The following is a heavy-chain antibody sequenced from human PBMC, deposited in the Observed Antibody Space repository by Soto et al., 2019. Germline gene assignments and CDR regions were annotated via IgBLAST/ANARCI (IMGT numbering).Heavy chain of an antibody. D-gene: IGHD2-15*01. CDR3: ARWGYCSGGSCFDAFDI. CDR1: GASISSGGY. Sequence: SETLSLTCTVSGASISSGGYWGWIRQYPGKGLEWIGYIYYRGSTYYNPSLRSRVTISVDTSKNQFSLKLSSVTAADTAVYYCARWGYCSGGSCFDAFDIWGQGTMVTVSS. J-gene: IGHJ3*02. V-gene: IGHV4-61*05. CDR2: IYYRGST.